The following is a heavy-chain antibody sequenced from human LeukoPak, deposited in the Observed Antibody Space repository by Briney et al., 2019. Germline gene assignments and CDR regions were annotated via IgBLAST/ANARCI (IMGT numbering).Heavy chain of an antibody. CDR1: GYTFTSYG. D-gene: IGHD3-22*01. J-gene: IGHJ4*02. Sequence: ASVKVSCTASGYTFTSYGISWVRQAPGQGLEWMGWINPKNGGTKYAQKFQGRVTMTRDTSISTVYMELSRLTSDDTAVYSCARDPAQTYYYDPWGQGTLVTVSS. V-gene: IGHV1-2*02. CDR2: INPKNGGT. CDR3: ARDPAQTYYYDP.